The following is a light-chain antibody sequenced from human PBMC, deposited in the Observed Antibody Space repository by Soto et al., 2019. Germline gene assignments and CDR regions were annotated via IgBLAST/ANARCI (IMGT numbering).Light chain of an antibody. V-gene: IGKV3-15*01. CDR2: GAS. Sequence: EIVMTQSPDTLSVSPGERATLSCRASQSVSSNLAWYQQKPGQATRLLIYGASTRATGIPARFSGSGSGTEFTLTISSLQSEDFAVYYCQQYNDWPLTFGGGTKVEIK. CDR1: QSVSSN. J-gene: IGKJ4*01. CDR3: QQYNDWPLT.